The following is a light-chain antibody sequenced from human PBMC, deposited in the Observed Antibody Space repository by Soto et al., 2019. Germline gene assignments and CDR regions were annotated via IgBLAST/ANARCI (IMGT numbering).Light chain of an antibody. CDR2: KAS. Sequence: DIQMTQSPSTLSASVGDRVTITCRASQSFSTWLAWYQQKPGKAPKLLIYKASSLERGVPSRFSGSGSGTEFTLTISSLQPDDFATYYCQQYDSYPLSVGGGTKVEIK. J-gene: IGKJ4*01. V-gene: IGKV1-5*03. CDR3: QQYDSYPLS. CDR1: QSFSTW.